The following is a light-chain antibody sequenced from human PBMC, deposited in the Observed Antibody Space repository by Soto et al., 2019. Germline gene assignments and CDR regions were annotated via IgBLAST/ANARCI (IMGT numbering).Light chain of an antibody. CDR2: DAS. J-gene: IGKJ1*01. CDR3: QQYNSYWT. CDR1: QSISSW. Sequence: LSASVGDRVTITCRASQSISSWLAWYQQKPGKAPKLLIYDASSLESGVPSRFSGSGSGTEFTLTISSLQPDDFATYYCQQYNSYWTFGQGTKVDIK. V-gene: IGKV1-5*01.